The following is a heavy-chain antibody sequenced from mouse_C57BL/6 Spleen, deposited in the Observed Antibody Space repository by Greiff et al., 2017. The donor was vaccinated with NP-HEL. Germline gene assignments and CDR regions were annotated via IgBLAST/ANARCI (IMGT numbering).Heavy chain of an antibody. CDR3: ARRGNYDYYAMDY. CDR2: IDPSDSYT. Sequence: VQLQQSGAELVKPGASVKLSCKASGYTFTSYWMQWVKQRPGQGLEWIGEIDPSDSYTNYNQKFKGKATLTVDTSSSTAYMQRSSLTSEDSAVYYCARRGNYDYYAMDYWGQGTSVTVSS. J-gene: IGHJ4*01. CDR1: GYTFTSYW. V-gene: IGHV1-50*01. D-gene: IGHD2-1*01.